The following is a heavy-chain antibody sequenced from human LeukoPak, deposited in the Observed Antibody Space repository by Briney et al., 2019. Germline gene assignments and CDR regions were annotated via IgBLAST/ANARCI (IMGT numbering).Heavy chain of an antibody. D-gene: IGHD6-13*01. V-gene: IGHV3-21*01. CDR3: AKGGAAAGTRGEDY. CDR2: ISSSSSYI. J-gene: IGHJ4*02. Sequence: PGGSLRLSCAASGFTFSSYSMNWVRQAPGKGLEWVSSISSSSSYIYYADSVKGRFTISRDNSKNTLYLQMNSLRAEDTAVYYCAKGGAAAGTRGEDYWGQGTLVTVSS. CDR1: GFTFSSYS.